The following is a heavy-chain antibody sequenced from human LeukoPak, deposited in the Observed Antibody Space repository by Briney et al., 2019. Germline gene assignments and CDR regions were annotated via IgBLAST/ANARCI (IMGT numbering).Heavy chain of an antibody. CDR2: IIPILGIA. V-gene: IGHV1-69*04. D-gene: IGHD3-22*01. CDR1: GFTFSSYA. J-gene: IGHJ4*02. CDR3: ATNSGGYDSPTSFDY. Sequence: AGGSLRLSCAASGFTFSSYAISWVRQAPGQGLEWMGRIIPILGIANYAQKFQGRVTITADKSTSTAYMELSSLRSEDTAVYYCATNSGGYDSPTSFDYWGQGTLVTVSS.